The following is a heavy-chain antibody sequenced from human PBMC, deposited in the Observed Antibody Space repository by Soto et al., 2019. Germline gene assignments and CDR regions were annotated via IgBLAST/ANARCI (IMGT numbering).Heavy chain of an antibody. CDR1: GFTFSSYG. V-gene: IGHV3-30*18. CDR3: AKDQNEGGGSYWPDAFDI. D-gene: IGHD1-26*01. CDR2: ISYDGSNK. Sequence: QVQLVESGGGVVQPGRSLRLSCAASGFTFSSYGMHWVRQAPGKGLEWVAVISYDGSNKYYADSVKGRFTISRDNSKNTLYLQMKSLRAEDTAVYYCAKDQNEGGGSYWPDAFDIWGQGTMVTVSS. J-gene: IGHJ3*02.